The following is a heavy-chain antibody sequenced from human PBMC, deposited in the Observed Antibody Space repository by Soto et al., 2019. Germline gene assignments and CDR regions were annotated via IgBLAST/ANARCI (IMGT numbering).Heavy chain of an antibody. V-gene: IGHV3-33*01. CDR3: AAWAEGATEVH. D-gene: IGHD2-15*01. CDR2: IWYDASKQ. CDR1: GFSFSVYG. J-gene: IGHJ4*02. Sequence: GGSLRLSCETSGFSFSVYGMHWVRQAPGKWLEWVAVIWYDASKQFYAASVEGRFTISRDNSKAILYLQMNSLRAEDTAVYYCAAWAEGATEVHWGQGXLVT.